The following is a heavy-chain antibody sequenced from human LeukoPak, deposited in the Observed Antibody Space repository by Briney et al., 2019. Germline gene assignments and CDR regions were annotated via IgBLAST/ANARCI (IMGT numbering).Heavy chain of an antibody. CDR2: ISGSGDST. CDR1: GFTFSSYA. Sequence: GGSLRLSCAASGFTFSSYAMSWVRQAPGRGLEWVSIISGSGDSTYYADSVKGRFTISRDNSKNTLYLQMNSLRPEDTAVYYCPKGCASTSCYTSEYWGQGTLVTVSS. CDR3: PKGCASTSCYTSEY. D-gene: IGHD2-2*02. V-gene: IGHV3-23*01. J-gene: IGHJ4*02.